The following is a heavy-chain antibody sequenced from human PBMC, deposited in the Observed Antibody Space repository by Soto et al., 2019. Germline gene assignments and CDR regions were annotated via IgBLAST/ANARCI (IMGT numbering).Heavy chain of an antibody. D-gene: IGHD1-26*01. J-gene: IGHJ3*02. CDR3: AKSSGDSWQQTACDM. CDR2: ISATGGST. Sequence: EVQLLESGGDLVQPGGSLRLSCVASGFTFEIFSMSWVRQAPGKGLQWVSGISATGGSTHYADSVKGRFTISRDNSRKTLYLHLNSLRSEETATYYWAKSSGDSWQQTACDMWGQGTMVT. V-gene: IGHV3-23*01. CDR1: GFTFEIFS.